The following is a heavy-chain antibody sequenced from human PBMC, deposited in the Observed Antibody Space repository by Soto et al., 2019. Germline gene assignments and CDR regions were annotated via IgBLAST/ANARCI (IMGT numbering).Heavy chain of an antibody. V-gene: IGHV3-66*01. CDR3: ARDPFQPVGL. CDR1: EFTVAHTY. D-gene: IGHD1-26*01. Sequence: GGSLRLSCAASEFTVAHTYMSWFRQAPGRGLEWVSVIYPGGTTYYADSVKGRFTVSRDNSKNTLYLQINSLRADDTAIYYCARDPFQPVGLWGQGTLVTVSS. CDR2: IYPGGTT. J-gene: IGHJ4*02.